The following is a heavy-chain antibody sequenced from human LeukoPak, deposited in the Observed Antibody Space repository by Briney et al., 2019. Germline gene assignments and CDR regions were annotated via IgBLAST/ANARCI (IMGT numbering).Heavy chain of an antibody. Sequence: SVKVSCKASGGTFSSYAISWVRQAPGQGLEWMGGIIPIFGTANYAQKFQGRVTIIADESTSTAYMELSSLRSEDTAVYYCARGQFWGARLTGYYNGQYYFDYWGQGTLVTVSS. J-gene: IGHJ4*02. D-gene: IGHD3-9*01. CDR3: ARGQFWGARLTGYYNGQYYFDY. V-gene: IGHV1-69*13. CDR2: IIPIFGTA. CDR1: GGTFSSYA.